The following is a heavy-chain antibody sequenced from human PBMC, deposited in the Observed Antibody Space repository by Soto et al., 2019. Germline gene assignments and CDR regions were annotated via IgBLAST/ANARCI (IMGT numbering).Heavy chain of an antibody. V-gene: IGHV3-21*01. CDR1: GFTFSSYS. J-gene: IGHJ4*02. Sequence: EVQLVESGGGLVKPGGSLRLSCAASGFTFSSYSMNWVRQAPGKGLEWVSSISSSSYIYYADSVKGRFTISRDNAKNSLYLQMNSLRAEDTAVYYCASSGYSGYDYDYWGQGTLVTVSS. D-gene: IGHD5-12*01. CDR2: ISSSSYI. CDR3: ASSGYSGYDYDY.